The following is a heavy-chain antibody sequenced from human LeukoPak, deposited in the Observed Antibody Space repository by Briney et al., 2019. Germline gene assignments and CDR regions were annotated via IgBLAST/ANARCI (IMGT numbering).Heavy chain of an antibody. Sequence: GGSLRLSCAASGFTFSSYAMHWVRQAPGKGLEWVAVISYDGSNKYYADSVKGRFTISRDNSKNTLYLQMNSLRAEDTAAYYCARGVSSSWYSQVDYWGQGTLVTVSS. CDR1: GFTFSSYA. CDR2: ISYDGSNK. CDR3: ARGVSSSWYSQVDY. V-gene: IGHV3-30*04. D-gene: IGHD6-13*01. J-gene: IGHJ4*02.